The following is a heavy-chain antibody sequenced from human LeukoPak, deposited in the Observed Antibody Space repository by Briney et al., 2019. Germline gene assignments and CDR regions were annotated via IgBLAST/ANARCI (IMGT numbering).Heavy chain of an antibody. J-gene: IGHJ4*02. V-gene: IGHV3-21*01. Sequence: GGSLKLSCAASGFTFSSYSMNWVRQAPGKGLEWVSSISSSSSYIYYADSVKGRFTISRDNAKNSLYLQMNSLRAEDTAVYYCARSDCSGGSCYDYWGQGTLVTVSS. CDR2: ISSSSSYI. D-gene: IGHD2-15*01. CDR3: ARSDCSGGSCYDY. CDR1: GFTFSSYS.